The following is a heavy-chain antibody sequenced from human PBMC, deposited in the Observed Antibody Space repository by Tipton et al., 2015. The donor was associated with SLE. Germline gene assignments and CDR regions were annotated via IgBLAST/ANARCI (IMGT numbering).Heavy chain of an antibody. CDR3: ANVDISGWYYFDY. CDR2: ITTGGNTV. CDR1: GFAFSNYE. J-gene: IGHJ4*02. D-gene: IGHD6-19*01. Sequence: SLRLSCATSGFAFSNYEMSWVRQAPGKGLEWIAYITTGGNTVHYADSVKGRFTISRDDAKNTLFLQMDSLRAEDTAVYYCANVDISGWYYFDYWGQGTLVTVSS. V-gene: IGHV3-48*03.